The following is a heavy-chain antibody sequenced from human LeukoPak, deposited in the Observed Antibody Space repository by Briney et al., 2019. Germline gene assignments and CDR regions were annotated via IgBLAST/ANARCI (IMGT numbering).Heavy chain of an antibody. Sequence: VASVKVSCKASGYTFSGYYMHWVRQAPGQGLQWMGWINPNSGGSKFAQKLQGRVTMTRDTFISTAYMELSSLRSDDTAVYYCARGQRFFDYWGQGTLVTVSS. CDR3: ARGQRFFDY. CDR2: INPNSGGS. D-gene: IGHD1-1*01. V-gene: IGHV1-2*02. J-gene: IGHJ4*02. CDR1: GYTFSGYY.